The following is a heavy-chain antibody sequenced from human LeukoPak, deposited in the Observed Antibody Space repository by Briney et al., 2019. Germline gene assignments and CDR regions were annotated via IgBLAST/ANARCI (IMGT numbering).Heavy chain of an antibody. CDR1: GGSISSGSYY. V-gene: IGHV4-61*02. CDR3: ARSIFGVLYWYFDL. J-gene: IGHJ2*01. Sequence: NPSQTLSLTXTVSGGSISSGSYYWSWIRQPAGKGLEWIGRIYTSGSTNYNPSLKSRVTISVDTSKNQFSLKLSSVTAADTAVYYCARSIFGVLYWYFDLWGRGTLVTVSS. D-gene: IGHD3-3*01. CDR2: IYTSGST.